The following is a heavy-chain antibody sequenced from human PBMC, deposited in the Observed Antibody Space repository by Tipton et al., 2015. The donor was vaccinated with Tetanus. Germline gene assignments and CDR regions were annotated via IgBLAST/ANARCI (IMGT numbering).Heavy chain of an antibody. CDR3: ARSGGGVRWFDP. V-gene: IGHV4-59*12. J-gene: IGHJ5*02. D-gene: IGHD3-10*01. CDR2: IYYSGST. CDR1: GGSISSYY. Sequence: TLSLTCTVSGGSISSYYWSWIRQPPGKGLEWIGYIYYSGSTYYNPSLKSRVTISVDTSKNQFSLKLSSVTAADTAVYYCARSGGGVRWFDPWGQGTLVTVSS.